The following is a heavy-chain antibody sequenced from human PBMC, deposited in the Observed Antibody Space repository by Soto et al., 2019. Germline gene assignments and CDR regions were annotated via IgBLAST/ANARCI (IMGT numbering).Heavy chain of an antibody. CDR1: GYTFTSYD. Sequence: ASVKVSCKASGYTFTSYDIYWVRQATGQGLEWMGWMNPSTGNSGYAQKFQGRVTMTSDTSISTAHMELSSLRSEDTAVYYCARRAETNGWNGFGADKYYFDFWGQGTLVTVSS. CDR3: ARRAETNGWNGFGADKYYFDF. D-gene: IGHD1-1*01. CDR2: MNPSTGNS. J-gene: IGHJ4*02. V-gene: IGHV1-8*01.